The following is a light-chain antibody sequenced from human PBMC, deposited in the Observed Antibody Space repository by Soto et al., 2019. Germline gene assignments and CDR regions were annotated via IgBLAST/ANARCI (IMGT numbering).Light chain of an antibody. Sequence: DIVLTQFPDTLSFSPGEAATLSCRAGQSFYSKYFAWYQQRPGQAPNLLIFSTSNRAAGSPERFSGRGSATDFTLPISRLEPEDSAVYYCQQYGNSPYTFCQGTKLEIK. J-gene: IGKJ2*01. CDR3: QQYGNSPYT. V-gene: IGKV3-20*01. CDR1: QSFYSKY. CDR2: STS.